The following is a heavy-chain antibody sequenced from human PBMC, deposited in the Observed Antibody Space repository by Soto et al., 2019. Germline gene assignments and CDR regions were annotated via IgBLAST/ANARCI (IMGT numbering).Heavy chain of an antibody. V-gene: IGHV4-34*01. Sequence: PSETLSITCGVYDGSFSGYYWIRIRQPLGKGLEWIGEIEHNGNTNYNPSFTSRATISLDTSKNQFSLKLSSVTAADMALYYCARGGGYSYHLYCMDVWGQGTAVTVSS. D-gene: IGHD5-18*01. CDR3: ARGGGYSYHLYCMDV. CDR1: DGSFSGYY. J-gene: IGHJ6*02. CDR2: IEHNGNT.